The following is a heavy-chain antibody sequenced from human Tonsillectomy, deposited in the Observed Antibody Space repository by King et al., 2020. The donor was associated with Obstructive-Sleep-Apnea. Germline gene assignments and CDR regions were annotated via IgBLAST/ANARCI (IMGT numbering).Heavy chain of an antibody. CDR2: INHSGST. CDR1: GGSFSGYY. Sequence: VQLQQWGAGLLKPSETLSLTCAVYGGSFSGYYWSWIRQPPGKGLEWIGEINHSGSTNYNPSLKSRVTISVDTSTNQFSLKLSSVTAADTAVYYCSRAKXYCSSTSCYXREFDPWGQGTLVTVSS. CDR3: SRAKXYCSSTSCYXREFDP. J-gene: IGHJ5*02. V-gene: IGHV4-34*01. D-gene: IGHD2-2*01.